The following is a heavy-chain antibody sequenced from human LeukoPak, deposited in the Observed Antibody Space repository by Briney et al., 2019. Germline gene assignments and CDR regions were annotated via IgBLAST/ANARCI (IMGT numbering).Heavy chain of an antibody. CDR3: ARRDSGGYCFDY. CDR1: GFIFSTYN. CDR2: ISTGSNHI. J-gene: IGHJ4*02. D-gene: IGHD3-22*01. Sequence: KPGGSLRLSCAASGFIFSTYNMNWVRQAPGKGLEWVSSISTGSNHIFYADSVKGRFTISRENAKNSLYLQMNSLRAEDTAEYYCARRDSGGYCFDYWGQGTLVTVSS. V-gene: IGHV3-21*06.